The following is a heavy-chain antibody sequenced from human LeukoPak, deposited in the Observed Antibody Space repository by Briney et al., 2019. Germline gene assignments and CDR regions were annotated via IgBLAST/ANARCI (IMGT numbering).Heavy chain of an antibody. CDR3: ARGSLAITGTEFDY. V-gene: IGHV6-1*01. CDR2: TYYRSKWNN. CDR1: GDSVSTNSAD. J-gene: IGHJ4*02. Sequence: SPTLSLTFVFSGDSVSTNSADWNWIRQSPSRGLEWLGRTYYRSKWNNDYAVSVKSRITISPDTSKNQFSLQLNSVIPEDTAVYYCARGSLAITGTEFDYWGQGTLVTVSS. D-gene: IGHD1-20*01.